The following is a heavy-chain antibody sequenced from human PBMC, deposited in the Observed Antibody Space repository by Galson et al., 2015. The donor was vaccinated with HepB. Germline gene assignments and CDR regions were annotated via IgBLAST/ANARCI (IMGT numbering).Heavy chain of an antibody. CDR1: GFTFSSYA. Sequence: LRLSCAASGFTFSSYAMSWVRQAPGKGLEWVSAISGSGGSTYYADSVKGRFTISRDNSKNTLYLQMNSLRAEDTAVYYCAKSSGGYCSGGSCYLGWFDPWGQGTLVTVSS. V-gene: IGHV3-23*01. CDR3: AKSSGGYCSGGSCYLGWFDP. CDR2: ISGSGGST. J-gene: IGHJ5*02. D-gene: IGHD2-15*01.